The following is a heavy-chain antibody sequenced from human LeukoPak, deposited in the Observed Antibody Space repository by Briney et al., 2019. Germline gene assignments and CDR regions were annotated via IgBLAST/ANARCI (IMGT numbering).Heavy chain of an antibody. J-gene: IGHJ4*02. D-gene: IGHD6-19*01. CDR2: IYHSGST. V-gene: IGHV4-30-2*01. CDR3: ARETMLAGFASGLGFNY. Sequence: PSETLSLTCTVSGGSISSGGYYWSWIRQPPGKGLEWIGYIYHSGSTYYNLSLKSRVTISVDRSKNQFSLNLTSVTAADTATYYCARETMLAGFASGLGFNYWGQGILVIVSS. CDR1: GGSISSGGYY.